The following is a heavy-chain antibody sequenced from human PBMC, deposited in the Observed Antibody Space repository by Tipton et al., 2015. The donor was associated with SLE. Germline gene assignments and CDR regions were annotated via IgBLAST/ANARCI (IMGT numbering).Heavy chain of an antibody. CDR1: GFTFSSYE. Sequence: SLRLSCAASGFTFSSYEMNWVRQAPGKGLEWVSYISSSGSTIYYADSAKGRFTISRDNAKNSLYLQMNSLRAEDTAVYYCASMARGAFDIWGQGTMVTVSS. CDR2: ISSSGSTI. V-gene: IGHV3-48*03. D-gene: IGHD3-10*01. J-gene: IGHJ3*02. CDR3: ASMARGAFDI.